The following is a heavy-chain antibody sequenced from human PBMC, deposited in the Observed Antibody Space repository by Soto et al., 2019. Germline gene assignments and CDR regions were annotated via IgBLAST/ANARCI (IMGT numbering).Heavy chain of an antibody. J-gene: IGHJ4*02. CDR3: AKNPGYYYDSTGYHFDY. CDR1: EFTFRNYA. CDR2: ISYGGGTT. Sequence: GGSLRLSCAASEFTFRNYAMSWFRQAPGKGLEWVSAISYGGGTTYYADSVKGRFTISRDNSKNTLYLQMNSLRAEDTAVYYCAKNPGYYYDSTGYHFDYWGQGTLVTVSS. D-gene: IGHD3-22*01. V-gene: IGHV3-23*01.